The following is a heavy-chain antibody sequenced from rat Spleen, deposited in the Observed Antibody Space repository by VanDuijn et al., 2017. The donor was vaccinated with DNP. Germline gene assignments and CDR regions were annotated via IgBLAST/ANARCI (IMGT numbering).Heavy chain of an antibody. J-gene: IGHJ2*01. CDR3: ARKTVAAIWGFAY. D-gene: IGHD1-2*01. CDR1: GYTFTSYY. V-gene: IGHV1-43*01. Sequence: QVQLQQSGAELAKPGSSVKISCKASGYTFTSYYIGWIKQTTGQGLEFIGYINTGSGGTNYDEKFKVKATLTVGKSSSTAFMQLSSLTPDDSAVYYCARKTVAAIWGFAYWGQGVMVTVSS. CDR2: INTGSGGT.